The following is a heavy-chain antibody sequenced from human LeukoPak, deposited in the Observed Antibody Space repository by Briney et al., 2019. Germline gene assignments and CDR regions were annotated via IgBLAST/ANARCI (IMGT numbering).Heavy chain of an antibody. J-gene: IGHJ5*02. V-gene: IGHV3-9*01. Sequence: GRSLRLSCAASGFTFDDYAMHWVRQAPGKGLEWVSGISWNSGSIGYADSVKGRFTISRDNAKNSLYLQMNSLRAEDTALYYCAKVFNSGSYYGWFDPWGQGTLVTVSS. CDR2: ISWNSGSI. CDR1: GFTFDDYA. D-gene: IGHD1-26*01. CDR3: AKVFNSGSYYGWFDP.